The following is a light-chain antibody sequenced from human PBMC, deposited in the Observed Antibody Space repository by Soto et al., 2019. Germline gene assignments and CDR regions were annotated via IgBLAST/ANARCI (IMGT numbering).Light chain of an antibody. CDR2: AAS. CDR1: QTISTY. CDR3: QQSLSIPYT. V-gene: IGKV1-39*01. J-gene: IGKJ2*01. Sequence: DIQMTQSPSSLSASVGDRVTITCRASQTISTYLNWYQQKPGKAPKLLIYAASSLHSGVPSRFSGSGSGTDFTLTISSLQPEDFATYYCQQSLSIPYTFGQGTKLEIK.